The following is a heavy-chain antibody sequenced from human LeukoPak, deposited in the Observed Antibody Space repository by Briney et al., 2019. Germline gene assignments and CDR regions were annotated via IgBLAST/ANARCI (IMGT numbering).Heavy chain of an antibody. CDR1: GGSFSSGSYY. CDR2: IYYSGST. D-gene: IGHD3-22*01. V-gene: IGHV4-61*03. CDR3: ARGGNYYGVYFDY. Sequence: PSETLSLTCTVSGGSFSSGSYYWSWIRQPPGKGLEWIGYIYYSGSTNYNPSLKSRVTISVDTSKNHFSLKLSSVTAADTAVYYCARGGNYYGVYFDYWGQGTLVTVSS. J-gene: IGHJ4*02.